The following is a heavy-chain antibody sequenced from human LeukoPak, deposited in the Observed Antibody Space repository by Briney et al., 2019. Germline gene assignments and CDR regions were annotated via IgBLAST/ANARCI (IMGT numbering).Heavy chain of an antibody. D-gene: IGHD2-15*01. V-gene: IGHV4-59*11. Sequence: PSETLSLTCTVSGGSISSHYWSWIRQPPGKGLEWIGCLYNSGSTNYNPSLKSRVTISVDTSKSQLSLKLSSVTAADTAVYFCARYCSGGTCYNWFDPWGQGTLVTVSS. CDR1: GGSISSHY. CDR3: ARYCSGGTCYNWFDP. CDR2: LYNSGST. J-gene: IGHJ5*02.